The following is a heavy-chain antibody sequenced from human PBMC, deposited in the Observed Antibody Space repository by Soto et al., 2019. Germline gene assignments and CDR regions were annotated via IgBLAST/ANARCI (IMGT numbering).Heavy chain of an antibody. D-gene: IGHD2-2*01. Sequence: TLSLTCSVSGGSISSGGYSWSWIRQPPGKGLEWIGYIYHSGSTYYNPSLKSRVTISVDRSKNQFSLKLSSVTAADTAVYYCASYCSSTSCPPYYYGMDVWGQGTTVTVPS. V-gene: IGHV4-30-2*01. CDR1: GGSISSGGYS. CDR2: IYHSGST. CDR3: ASYCSSTSCPPYYYGMDV. J-gene: IGHJ6*02.